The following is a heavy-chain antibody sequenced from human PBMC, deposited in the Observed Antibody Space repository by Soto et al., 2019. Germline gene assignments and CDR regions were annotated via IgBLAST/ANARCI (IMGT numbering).Heavy chain of an antibody. V-gene: IGHV3-23*01. CDR2: ISGSGGST. D-gene: IGHD1-26*01. J-gene: IGHJ5*02. CDR1: GFTFTNYA. Sequence: GGSLRLSCAASGFTFTNYAMSWVRQAPGKGLEWVSGISGSGGSTYYADTVKGRFTISRDNSKNTLYLQMNSLRAEDTAVYYCAKESGFRGSYRNWFDPWGQGTLVTVSS. CDR3: AKESGFRGSYRNWFDP.